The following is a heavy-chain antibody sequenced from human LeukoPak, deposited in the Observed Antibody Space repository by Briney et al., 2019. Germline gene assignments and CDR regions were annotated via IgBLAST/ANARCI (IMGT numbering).Heavy chain of an antibody. D-gene: IGHD3-22*01. V-gene: IGHV4-34*01. CDR2: INHSGST. J-gene: IGHJ3*02. Sequence: PSETLSLTCAVYGGSFSGYYWSWIRQPPGKGLEWIGEINHSGSTNYNPSLKSRVTRSVDTSKNQFSLKLSSVTAADTAVYYCATGGYYDSSGYHDAFDIWGQGTMVTVSS. CDR3: ATGGYYDSSGYHDAFDI. CDR1: GGSFSGYY.